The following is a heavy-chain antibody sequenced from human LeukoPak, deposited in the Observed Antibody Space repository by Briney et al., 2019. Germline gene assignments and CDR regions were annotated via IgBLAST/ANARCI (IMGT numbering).Heavy chain of an antibody. CDR1: GFTFSSYA. J-gene: IGHJ2*01. D-gene: IGHD2-2*01. CDR2: ISGSGGST. CDR3: AKDPCSSTSCQGWYFDL. Sequence: PGGSLRLSCAASGFTFSSYAMSWVRQAPGKGLEWVSAISGSGGSTYYADSVKGRLTISRDNSKNTLYLQMNSLRVEDTAVYYCAKDPCSSTSCQGWYFDLWGRGTLVTVSS. V-gene: IGHV3-23*01.